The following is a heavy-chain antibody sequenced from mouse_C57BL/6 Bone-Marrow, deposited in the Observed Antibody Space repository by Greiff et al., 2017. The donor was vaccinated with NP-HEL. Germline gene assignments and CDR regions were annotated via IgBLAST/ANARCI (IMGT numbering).Heavy chain of an antibody. CDR2: IDPETGGT. Sequence: QVQLKQSGAELVRPGASVTLSCKASGYTFTDYEMHWVKQTPVHGLEWIGAIDPETGGTAYNQKFKGKAILTADKSSSTDYMELRSLTSEDSAVYYGTRRREIYYDYWYFDVWGTGTTVTVSS. J-gene: IGHJ1*03. CDR3: TRRREIYYDYWYFDV. V-gene: IGHV1-15*01. D-gene: IGHD2-4*01. CDR1: GYTFTDYE.